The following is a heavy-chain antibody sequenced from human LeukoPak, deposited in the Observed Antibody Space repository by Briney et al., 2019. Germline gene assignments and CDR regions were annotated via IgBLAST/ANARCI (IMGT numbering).Heavy chain of an antibody. CDR2: IYPGDSDT. CDR1: GYSFTSYW. V-gene: IGHV5-51*01. Sequence: GESLKISCKGSGYSFTSYWIGWVRQMPGKGLEWMGIIYPGDSDTRYSPSFQGQVTISADKSISTAYLQWSSLKASDTAMYYCARLPYYDSSGYIYYFDYWGQGTLVTVSS. J-gene: IGHJ4*02. D-gene: IGHD3-22*01. CDR3: ARLPYYDSSGYIYYFDY.